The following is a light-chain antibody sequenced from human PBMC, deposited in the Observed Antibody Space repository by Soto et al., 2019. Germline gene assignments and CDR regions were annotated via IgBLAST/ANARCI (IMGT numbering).Light chain of an antibody. J-gene: IGLJ1*01. V-gene: IGLV1-51*01. CDR3: GSWDSRLRAYV. CDR2: ADN. Sequence: QSVMTQPPSVSAAPGQKVTISCSGTISNIGGNYVSWDQQLPGTAPKPLIYADNKRPSWIPDRFSGSKACTSATLGITGFQTGDEAEYYCGSWDSRLRAYVFGTGNKLTVL. CDR1: ISNIGGNY.